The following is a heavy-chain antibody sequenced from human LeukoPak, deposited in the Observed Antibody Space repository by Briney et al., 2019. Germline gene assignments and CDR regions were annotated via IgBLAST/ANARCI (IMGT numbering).Heavy chain of an antibody. D-gene: IGHD2-2*01. CDR1: GFTFSSYG. CDR2: KRYDGSNK. J-gene: IGHJ4*02. CDR3: ARPSDCSSTSCVGPLHY. Sequence: GGSLGLSCAASGFTFSSYGMHWVRQAPGKGLEWVAFKRYDGSNKYYADSVKGRFTISRDNSKNTLYLQMNSLRAEDTAVYYCARPSDCSSTSCVGPLHYWGQGTLVTVSS. V-gene: IGHV3-30*02.